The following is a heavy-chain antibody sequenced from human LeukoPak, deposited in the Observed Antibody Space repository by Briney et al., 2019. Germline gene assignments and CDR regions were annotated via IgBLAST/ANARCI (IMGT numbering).Heavy chain of an antibody. V-gene: IGHV5-51*01. CDR2: IYPDDSDI. CDR3: ARRAYGKNWFDS. D-gene: IGHD1-14*01. J-gene: IGHJ5*01. Sequence: GESLKISGKGSGYSFTNYWIGWVRQMPGKGLEWMGIIYPDDSDIRWSPSFEGQVTISADKSIGTAYLQWSSLKASDTAMYFCARRAYGKNWFDSWGQGTLVVVSS. CDR1: GYSFTNYW.